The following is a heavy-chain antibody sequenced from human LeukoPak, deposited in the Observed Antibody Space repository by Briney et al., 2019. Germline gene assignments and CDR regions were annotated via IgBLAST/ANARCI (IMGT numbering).Heavy chain of an antibody. CDR2: INHSGGT. Sequence: SETLSLTCAVYGGSFSGYYWSWIRQPPGKGLEWIGEINHSGGTNYNPSLKSRVTISVDTSKNQFSLKLSSVTAADTAVYCCTRSGGYYYGSGTPVDWGQGTLVTVSS. D-gene: IGHD3-10*01. CDR1: GGSFSGYY. V-gene: IGHV4-34*01. CDR3: TRSGGYYYGSGTPVD. J-gene: IGHJ4*02.